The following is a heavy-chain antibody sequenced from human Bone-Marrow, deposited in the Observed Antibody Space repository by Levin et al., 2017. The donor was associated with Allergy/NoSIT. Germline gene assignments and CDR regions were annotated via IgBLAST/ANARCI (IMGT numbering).Heavy chain of an antibody. CDR1: GGSISSGDYY. V-gene: IGHV4-30-4*01. CDR2: IYYSGST. J-gene: IGHJ6*02. Sequence: SETLSLTCTVSGGSISSGDYYWSWIRQPPGKGLEWIGYIYYSGSTYYNPSLKSRVTISVDTSKNQFSLKLSSVTAADTAVYYCAREYSSSRTSDYYGMDVWGQGTTVTVSS. D-gene: IGHD6-13*01. CDR3: AREYSSSRTSDYYGMDV.